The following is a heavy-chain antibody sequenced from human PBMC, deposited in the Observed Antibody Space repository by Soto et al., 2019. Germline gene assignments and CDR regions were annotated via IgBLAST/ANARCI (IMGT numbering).Heavy chain of an antibody. CDR2: ITASSGAT. J-gene: IGHJ4*02. CDR1: GFTFSNYG. D-gene: IGHD1-26*01. V-gene: IGHV3-23*01. CDR3: AKNQWELLH. Sequence: PGGSLRLSCGASGFTFSNYGMTWVRQAPGKGLEWVSSITASSGATYYPDSVKGRFTISRDSSQNTLYLQMNSLRVDDTAIYFCAKNQWELLHWGQGPLVTVSS.